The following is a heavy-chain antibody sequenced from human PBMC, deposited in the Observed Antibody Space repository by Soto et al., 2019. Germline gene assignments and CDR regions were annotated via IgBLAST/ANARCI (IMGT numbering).Heavy chain of an antibody. CDR2: INHSGST. J-gene: IGHJ6*02. CDR3: ARSRRVWTNSGSYYRYYYYCMGV. V-gene: IGHV4-34*01. D-gene: IGHD3-10*01. Sequence: QVQLQQWGAGLLKPSETLSLTCAVYGGSFSGYYWSWIRQPPGKGLEWIGEINHSGSTNYHPSLKSRVTISVYTSNNQFSLKLSSVTAADTAVYYCARSRRVWTNSGSYYRYYYYCMGVCGQGTTGTASS. CDR1: GGSFSGYY.